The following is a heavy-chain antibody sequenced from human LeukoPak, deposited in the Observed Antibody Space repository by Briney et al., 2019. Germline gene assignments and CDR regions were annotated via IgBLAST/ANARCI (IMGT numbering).Heavy chain of an antibody. CDR1: GYTFINYV. CDR2: INAGNGNT. CDR3: AREDIVVMVATTGFDY. J-gene: IGHJ4*02. D-gene: IGHD2-15*01. Sequence: GASVKVSCKASGYTFINYVKHWVRQAPGQSLEWMGWINAGNGNTKYSQKFQDRVSITRDTSASTAYMELSSLRSEDTAIYFCAREDIVVMVATTGFDYWGQGTLVTVSS. V-gene: IGHV1-3*01.